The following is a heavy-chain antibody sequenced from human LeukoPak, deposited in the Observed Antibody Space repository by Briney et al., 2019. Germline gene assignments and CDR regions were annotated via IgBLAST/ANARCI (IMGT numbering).Heavy chain of an antibody. Sequence: PSETLSLTCTVSGGSISSSDSYWGWIRQPPGKGLEWIGSMYYSGSTYYNPSLKSRVTISVDTSKNQFSLKLNSVTAADTAVYYCARHPPRDCSSSSCYKRWFDPRGKGTLVTVSS. J-gene: IGHJ5*02. D-gene: IGHD2-2*02. CDR2: MYYSGST. CDR1: GGSISSSDSY. V-gene: IGHV4-39*01. CDR3: ARHPPRDCSSSSCYKRWFDP.